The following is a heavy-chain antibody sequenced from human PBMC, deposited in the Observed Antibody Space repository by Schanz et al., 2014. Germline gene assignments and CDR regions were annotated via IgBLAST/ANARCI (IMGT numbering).Heavy chain of an antibody. D-gene: IGHD3-22*01. V-gene: IGHV1-18*01. CDR3: ARDYYDSSGYYYCDY. CDR1: GYTFISYG. J-gene: IGHJ4*02. Sequence: QVQLVQSGAEVRKPGASVKVSCKASGYTFISYGISWVRQAPGQGLEWLGWISGSNGNTNYTQKFQGRVTMTIDPYTSTAYMELRSLRSDDTAVYYCARDYYDSSGYYYCDYWGQGTLVTVSS. CDR2: ISGSNGNT.